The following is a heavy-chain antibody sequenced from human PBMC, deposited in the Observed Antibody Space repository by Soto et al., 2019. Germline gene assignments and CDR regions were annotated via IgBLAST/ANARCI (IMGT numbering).Heavy chain of an antibody. CDR2: IWYDGSNK. V-gene: IGHV3-33*01. CDR3: ARDGASRAGAFDI. D-gene: IGHD3-10*01. Sequence: SCAASGFTFSSYGMHWVRQAPGKGLEWVAVIWYDGSNKYYADSVKGRFTISRDNSKNTLYLQMNSLRAEDTVVYYCARDGASRAGAFDIWGQGTMVTVSS. J-gene: IGHJ3*02. CDR1: GFTFSSYG.